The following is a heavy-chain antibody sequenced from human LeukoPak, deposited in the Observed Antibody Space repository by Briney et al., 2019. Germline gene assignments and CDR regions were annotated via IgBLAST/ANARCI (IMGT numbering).Heavy chain of an antibody. V-gene: IGHV4-39*01. CDR3: ARLTGVVTSGDDY. CDR2: IYYSGST. Sequence: PGGSLRLSCAASGFTFSSYSMNWVRQAPGKGLEWIGSIYYSGSTYYNPSLKSRVTISVDTSKNQFSLKLSSVTAADTAVYYCARLTGVVTSGDDYWGQGTLVTVSS. CDR1: GFTFSSYSMN. J-gene: IGHJ4*02. D-gene: IGHD3-3*01.